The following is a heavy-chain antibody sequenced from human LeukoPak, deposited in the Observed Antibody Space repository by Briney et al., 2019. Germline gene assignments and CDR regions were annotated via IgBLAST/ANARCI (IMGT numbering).Heavy chain of an antibody. D-gene: IGHD6-13*01. CDR2: INPSGGST. CDR1: GYTFTSYY. Sequence: ASVKVSCKASGYTFTSYYMHWVRQAPRQGLEWMGIINPSGGSTSYAQKFQGRVTMTRDTSTNTVYMDLASLRSEDTAVYYCARDGRWQQLVLDYWGQGTLVIVSS. V-gene: IGHV1-46*01. CDR3: ARDGRWQQLVLDY. J-gene: IGHJ4*02.